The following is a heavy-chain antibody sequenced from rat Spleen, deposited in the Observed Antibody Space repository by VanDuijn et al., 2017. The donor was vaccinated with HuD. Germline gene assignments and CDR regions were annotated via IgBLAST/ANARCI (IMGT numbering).Heavy chain of an antibody. CDR3: ARHHYDGYYHGPVFGIMDA. V-gene: IGHV5S13*01. J-gene: IGHJ4*01. CDR2: INIGGGGI. Sequence: EVQLVESGGGLVQPGRSLKLSCAASGFTFRNYGMAWVRQTLTKGLEWVAFINIGGGGIYYLDSVKGRFSISRDNAKSTLYLQMDSLRSEDTASYYCARHHYDGYYHGPVFGIMDAWGQGASVTVSS. CDR1: GFTFRNYG. D-gene: IGHD1-12*03.